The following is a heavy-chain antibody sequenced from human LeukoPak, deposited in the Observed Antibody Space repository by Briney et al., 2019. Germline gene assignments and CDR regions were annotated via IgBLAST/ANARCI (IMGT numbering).Heavy chain of an antibody. J-gene: IGHJ4*02. CDR3: ARVIPMFHEWSGYFDY. Sequence: GGSLRLSCAASGFTFSSYAMHWVRQAPGKGLEWVAVISYDGSNKYYADSVKGRFTISRDNSKNTLYLQMNSLRAEDTAVYYCARVIPMFHEWSGYFDYWGQGTLVTVSS. D-gene: IGHD3-3*01. CDR1: GFTFSSYA. CDR2: ISYDGSNK. V-gene: IGHV3-30-3*01.